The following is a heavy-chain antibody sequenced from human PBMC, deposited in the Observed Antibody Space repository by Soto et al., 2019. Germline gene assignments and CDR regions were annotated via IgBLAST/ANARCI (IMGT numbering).Heavy chain of an antibody. CDR3: AGSNDYGDYVGMDV. V-gene: IGHV5-10-1*01. CDR2: IDPSDSYT. Sequence: KVTCKGSGYSFTSYWISWVRQMPGKGLEWMGRIDPSDSYTNYSPSFQGHVTISADKSISTAYLQWSSLKASDTAMYYCAGSNDYGDYVGMDVWGQGTTVTVSS. D-gene: IGHD4-17*01. CDR1: GYSFTSYW. J-gene: IGHJ6*02.